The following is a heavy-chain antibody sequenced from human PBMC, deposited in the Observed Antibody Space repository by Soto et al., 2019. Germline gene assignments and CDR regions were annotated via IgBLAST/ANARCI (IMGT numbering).Heavy chain of an antibody. V-gene: IGHV4-59*01. CDR3: AKTSPFGSGLIFDY. CDR2: IYYSGST. D-gene: IGHD3-3*01. CDR1: GGTISSYY. Sequence: TSETLSLTCPVSGGTISSYYWSWIRQPPGKGLEWIGYIYYSGSTNYNPSLKSRVTISVDTSKNQFSLKLSSVTAADTSVYYCAKTSPFGSGLIFDYWGQGTLVTVSS. J-gene: IGHJ4*02.